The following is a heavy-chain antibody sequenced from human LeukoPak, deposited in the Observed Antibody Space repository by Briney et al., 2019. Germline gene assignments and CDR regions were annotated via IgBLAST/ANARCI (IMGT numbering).Heavy chain of an antibody. J-gene: IGHJ4*02. CDR3: ARVRGRGSSIDY. CDR2: LYYSGAT. CDR1: GDSISQDY. Sequence: PSETLSLTCTVSGDSISQDYWSWIRQPPGKGLEWIGWLYYSGATSYNPSLKSRVTLSVDTSRNQFSLKLSSVTAADTAVYYCARVRGRGSSIDYWGQGTLVTVSS. D-gene: IGHD6-6*01. V-gene: IGHV4-59*12.